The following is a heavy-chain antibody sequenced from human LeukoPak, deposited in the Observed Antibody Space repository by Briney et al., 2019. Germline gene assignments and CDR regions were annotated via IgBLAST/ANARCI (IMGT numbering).Heavy chain of an antibody. D-gene: IGHD1-26*01. CDR3: ARLVVGATEGYFDY. J-gene: IGHJ4*02. CDR1: GGSISSSSYY. V-gene: IGHV4-39*01. Sequence: SETLSLTCTVSGGSISSSSYYWGWIRQPPGKGLEWIGSIYYSGGTYYNPSLKSRVTISVDTSKNQFSLKLSSVTAADTAVYYCARLVVGATEGYFDYWGQGTLVTVSS. CDR2: IYYSGGT.